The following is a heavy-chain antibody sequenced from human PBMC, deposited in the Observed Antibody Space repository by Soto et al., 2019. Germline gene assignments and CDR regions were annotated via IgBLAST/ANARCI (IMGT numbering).Heavy chain of an antibody. CDR1: GFTFSDHY. D-gene: IGHD3-10*01. CDR2: TKNKANSYTT. J-gene: IGHJ4*02. Sequence: EVQLVESGGGLVQPGGSLRLSCAASGFTFSDHYMDWVRQAPGKGLEWVGRTKNKANSYTTEYAAYVKGRFTISRDDSKNSLYLKMNSLKAEDTAMYYCARVALSGSGIGLFDYWAQGTLVTVSS. CDR3: ARVALSGSGIGLFDY. V-gene: IGHV3-72*01.